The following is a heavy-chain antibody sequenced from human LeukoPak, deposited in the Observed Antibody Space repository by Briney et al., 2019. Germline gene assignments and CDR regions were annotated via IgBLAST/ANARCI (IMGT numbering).Heavy chain of an antibody. CDR1: GFTFSSYW. CDR3: ARGGGLDV. D-gene: IGHD3-16*01. J-gene: IGHJ6*02. CDR2: INHNGNVN. Sequence: GGSLRLSCVASGFTFSSYWMNWARQAPAKGLEWVGSINHNGNVNYYVDSVKGRFTIYRDNAKHSLYLQRSTLRAEDTAVYFCARGGGLDVWGQGATVTVSS. V-gene: IGHV3-7*03.